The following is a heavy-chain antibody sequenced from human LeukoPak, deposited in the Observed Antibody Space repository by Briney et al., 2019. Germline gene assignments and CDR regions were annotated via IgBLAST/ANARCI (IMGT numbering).Heavy chain of an antibody. J-gene: IGHJ6*02. Sequence: GGSLRLSCAASGFTFSSYGMHWVRQAPGKGLEWVAFIRYDGSNKYYADSVKGRFTISRDNSKNTLYLQMNSLRAEDTAVYYCAKGYYGDYYYYGMDVWGQGTTVTVSS. CDR1: GFTFSSYG. D-gene: IGHD4-17*01. CDR2: IRYDGSNK. CDR3: AKGYYGDYYYYGMDV. V-gene: IGHV3-30*02.